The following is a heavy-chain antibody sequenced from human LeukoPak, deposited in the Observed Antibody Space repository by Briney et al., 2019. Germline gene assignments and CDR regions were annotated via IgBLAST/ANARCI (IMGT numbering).Heavy chain of an antibody. CDR1: GGSVSSYY. D-gene: IGHD5-18*01. J-gene: IGHJ3*02. CDR3: ARDGYTYGAGAFDI. Sequence: SETLSLTCTVSGGSVSSYYWSWIRQPAGKGLEWIGPIYPSGSTNYNPSLKSRVTMSVDTSKNQFSLKLNSVTAADTAVYYCARDGYTYGAGAFDIWGQGTMVTVSS. V-gene: IGHV4-4*07. CDR2: IYPSGST.